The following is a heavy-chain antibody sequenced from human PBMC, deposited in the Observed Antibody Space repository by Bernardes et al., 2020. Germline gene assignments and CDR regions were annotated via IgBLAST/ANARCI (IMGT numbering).Heavy chain of an antibody. CDR1: GFTFGDYV. CDR2: IRRRDFGGTA. V-gene: IGHV3-49*04. J-gene: IGHJ1*01. CDR3: TREGCSGTLCSYFFPH. Sequence: GGSLRLSCTASGFTFGDYVMSWVRQAPGKGLEWLGFIRRRDFGGTAEYAASVRGRFTISRDDSNNIAYLQMNSLKTEDTAMYYCTREGCSGTLCSYFFPHWGQGTLVTVSS. D-gene: IGHD2-2*01.